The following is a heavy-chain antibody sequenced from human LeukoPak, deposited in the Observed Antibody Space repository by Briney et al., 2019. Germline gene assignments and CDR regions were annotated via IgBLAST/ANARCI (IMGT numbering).Heavy chain of an antibody. Sequence: ASVKVSCKASGYTYISYVISWVRQAPGQGLEWMGWISTSKGNTNYAQKLQGRVTMTTDTSTSTAYMELRSLRSDETAIYYCERGVNWNGDYYGLDVWGQGTTVTVSS. D-gene: IGHD1-1*01. CDR2: ISTSKGNT. CDR3: ERGVNWNGDYYGLDV. J-gene: IGHJ6*01. CDR1: GYTYISYV. V-gene: IGHV1-18*01.